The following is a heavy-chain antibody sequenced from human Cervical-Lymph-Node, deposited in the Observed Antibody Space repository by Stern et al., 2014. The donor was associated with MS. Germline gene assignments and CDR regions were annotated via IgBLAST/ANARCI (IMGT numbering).Heavy chain of an antibody. D-gene: IGHD3-16*01. J-gene: IGHJ4*02. CDR2: VIPIFGTA. CDR3: ARDSRHYDASYYFDS. V-gene: IGHV1-69*01. CDR1: GGTFSSYA. Sequence: QVQLVQSGAEVKKPGSSVKVSCKASGGTFSSYAINWVRQAPGQGPEWMGGVIPIFGTANYAQKCQGRVTITADESTSTAYMELSSLRSEDTAVYYCARDSRHYDASYYFDSWGQGTLVTVSS.